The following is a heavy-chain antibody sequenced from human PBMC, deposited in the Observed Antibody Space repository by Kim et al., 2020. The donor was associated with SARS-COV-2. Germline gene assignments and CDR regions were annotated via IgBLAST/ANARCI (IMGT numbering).Heavy chain of an antibody. CDR1: GYSFTSYW. CDR3: ARHETGIAAAGTYYYYYGMDV. CDR2: IHPGDSDT. Sequence: GESLKISCKGSGYSFTSYWIGWVRQMPGKGLEWMGIIHPGDSDTRYSPSFQGQVTISADKSISTAYLQWSSLKASDTAMYYCARHETGIAAAGTYYYYYGMDVWGQGTTVTVSS. D-gene: IGHD6-13*01. V-gene: IGHV5-51*01. J-gene: IGHJ6*02.